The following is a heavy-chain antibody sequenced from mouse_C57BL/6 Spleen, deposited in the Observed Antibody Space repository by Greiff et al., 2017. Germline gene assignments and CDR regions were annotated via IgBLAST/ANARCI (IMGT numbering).Heavy chain of an antibody. V-gene: IGHV2-6-1*01. CDR3: ARHYGSYVRSWDY. CDR2: IWSDGST. CDR1: GFSLTSSG. D-gene: IGHD1-1*02. J-gene: IGHJ4*01. Sequence: VTLVESGPGLLAPSQSLSITCTVSGFSLTSSGVHWVRQPPGTGLELLVVIWSDGSTTYNSALKSRLSISMDNSNSQVFLKMNSLQTVDTAMYYCARHYGSYVRSWDYWGQGTSVTVSA.